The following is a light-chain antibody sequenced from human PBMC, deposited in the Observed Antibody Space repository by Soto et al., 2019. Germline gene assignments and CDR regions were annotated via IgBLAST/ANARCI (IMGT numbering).Light chain of an antibody. Sequence: ETVMTQFPATLSVSPGERATLSCRASQYVSTYVTYLAWYQQKPGQAPRLLIYDASNRATGIPARFSGSGSGTDFTLTISSLEPEDFAVYYCQQRSNRPPVFGGGTKVDIK. J-gene: IGKJ4*01. CDR2: DAS. CDR3: QQRSNRPPV. CDR1: QYVSTY. V-gene: IGKV3-11*01.